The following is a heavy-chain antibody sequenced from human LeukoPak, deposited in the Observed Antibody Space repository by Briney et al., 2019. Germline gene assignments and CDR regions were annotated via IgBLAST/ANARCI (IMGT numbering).Heavy chain of an antibody. CDR2: IYTSGST. CDR3: ARADYSSSPLDY. D-gene: IGHD6-6*01. J-gene: IGHJ4*02. Sequence: SETLSLTCAVYGGSFSGYYWSWIRQPAGKGLEWIGRIYTSGSTNYNPSLKSRVTMSVDTSKNQFSLKLSSVTAADTAVYYCARADYSSSPLDYWGQGTLVTVSS. V-gene: IGHV4-59*10. CDR1: GGSFSGYY.